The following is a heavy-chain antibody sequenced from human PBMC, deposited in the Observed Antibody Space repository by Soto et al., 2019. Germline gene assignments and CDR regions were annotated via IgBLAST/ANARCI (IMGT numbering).Heavy chain of an antibody. J-gene: IGHJ4*02. D-gene: IGHD3-22*01. V-gene: IGHV4-39*01. Sequence: PSETLSLTCTVSGGSISSSSYYWGWIRQPPGKGLEWIGSIYYSGSTYYNPSLKSRVTISVDTSKNQFSLKLSSVTAADTAVYYCAIHGRYYDSSGYYLDYWGQGTLVTVS. CDR1: GGSISSSSYY. CDR3: AIHGRYYDSSGYYLDY. CDR2: IYYSGST.